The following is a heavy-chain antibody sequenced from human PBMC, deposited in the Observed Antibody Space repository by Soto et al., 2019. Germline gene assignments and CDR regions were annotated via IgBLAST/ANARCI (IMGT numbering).Heavy chain of an antibody. CDR1: GYTFTSYA. CDR3: ARDAPPADY. Sequence: QVQLVQSGAEVKKPGASVNVSCKASGYTFTSYAISWVRQAPGQGLEWMGWISAYNGNTNYAPKLQXXXTXXLDTSTSTAYMELRSLRTDDTAVYYCARDAPPADYWGQGTLVTVSS. CDR2: ISAYNGNT. V-gene: IGHV1-18*01. J-gene: IGHJ4*02.